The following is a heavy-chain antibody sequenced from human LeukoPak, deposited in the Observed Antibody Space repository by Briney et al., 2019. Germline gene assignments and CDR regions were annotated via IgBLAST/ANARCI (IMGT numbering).Heavy chain of an antibody. J-gene: IGHJ2*01. V-gene: IGHV3-21*01. CDR3: ARVPDAAMIVYWYFDL. Sequence: GGSLRLSCAASGFTFSSYSMNWVRQAPGKGLEWVSSISSSSYIYYADSVKGRFTISRDNAKNSLYLQMNSLRAEDTAVYYCARVPDAAMIVYWYFDLWGRGTLVTVSS. D-gene: IGHD3-22*01. CDR2: ISSSSYI. CDR1: GFTFSSYS.